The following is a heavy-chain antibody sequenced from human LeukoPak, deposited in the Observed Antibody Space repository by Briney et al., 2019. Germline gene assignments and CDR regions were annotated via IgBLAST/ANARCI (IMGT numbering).Heavy chain of an antibody. V-gene: IGHV3-11*04. CDR1: GFTFSDYY. Sequence: GGSLRLSCAASGFTFSDYYMSWIRQAPGKGLEWVSYISSSGSTIYYADSVKGRFTISRDNAKNSLYLQMNSLRAEDTAVYYCASKELSYSSGWSYYYYYMDVWGKGTTVTVSS. J-gene: IGHJ6*03. D-gene: IGHD6-19*01. CDR3: ASKELSYSSGWSYYYYYMDV. CDR2: ISSSGSTI.